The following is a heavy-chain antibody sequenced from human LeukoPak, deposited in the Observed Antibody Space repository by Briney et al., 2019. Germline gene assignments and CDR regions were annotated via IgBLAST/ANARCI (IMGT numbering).Heavy chain of an antibody. J-gene: IGHJ4*02. CDR1: GGTFSSYA. CDR3: ARDLGYCSGGSCYQTTYFDY. CDR2: IIPIFGTA. D-gene: IGHD2-15*01. V-gene: IGHV1-69*13. Sequence: ASVKVSCKASGGTFSSYAISWVRQAPGQGLEWMGGIIPIFGTANYAQKFQGRVTITADESTSTVYMELSSLRSEDTAVYYCARDLGYCSGGSCYQTTYFDYWGQGTLVTVSS.